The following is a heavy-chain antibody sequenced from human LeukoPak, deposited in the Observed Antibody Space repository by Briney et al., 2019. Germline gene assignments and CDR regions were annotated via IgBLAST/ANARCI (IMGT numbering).Heavy chain of an antibody. CDR2: ISGGGSST. CDR1: GFTSSSYA. J-gene: IGHJ3*02. D-gene: IGHD2-2*01. Sequence: PGGSLRLSCAASGFTSSSYALNWVRQAPGKGLEWVSVISGGGSSTYYADSVKGRFTISRDNSKNTLYLQMNSLRVEDTAVYYCVKDPDPRYCSSTSCSPIWGQGTMVTVSS. V-gene: IGHV3-23*01. CDR3: VKDPDPRYCSSTSCSPI.